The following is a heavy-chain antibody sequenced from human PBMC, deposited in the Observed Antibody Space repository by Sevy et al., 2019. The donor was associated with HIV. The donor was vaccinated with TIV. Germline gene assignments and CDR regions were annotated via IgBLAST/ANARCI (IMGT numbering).Heavy chain of an antibody. J-gene: IGHJ3*02. CDR3: ARAPKAGRIDAFDI. CDR2: IYSGGST. Sequence: GGSLRLSCAASGFTVSSNYMSWVRQAPGKGLEWVSVIYSGGSTYYADSVKGRFTISRDNSKNTLYLQMNSLRAEDTAVYYCARAPKAGRIDAFDIWGQGTMVTVS. D-gene: IGHD2-15*01. CDR1: GFTVSSNY. V-gene: IGHV3-53*01.